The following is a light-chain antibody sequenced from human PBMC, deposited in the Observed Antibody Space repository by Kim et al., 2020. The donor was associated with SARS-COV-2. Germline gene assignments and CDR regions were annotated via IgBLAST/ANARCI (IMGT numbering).Light chain of an antibody. CDR3: QQYNNWPPRT. CDR1: QSVNSY. V-gene: IGKV3-15*01. J-gene: IGKJ1*01. CDR2: DAS. Sequence: APGERATPPCRASQSVNSYLAWYQQKPGQAPRLLIYDASTRATGIPARFSGSGSGTEFTLTISSLQSEDFAVYYCQQYNNWPPRTFGQGTKVDIK.